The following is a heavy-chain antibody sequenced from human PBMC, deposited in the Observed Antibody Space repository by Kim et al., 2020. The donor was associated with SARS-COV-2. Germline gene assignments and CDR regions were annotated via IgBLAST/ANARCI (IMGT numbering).Heavy chain of an antibody. CDR2: INHSGST. V-gene: IGHV4-34*01. CDR1: GGSFSGYY. CDR3: ARGGGGGWYFDY. J-gene: IGHJ4*02. D-gene: IGHD2-15*01. Sequence: SETLSLTCAVYGGSFSGYYWSWIRQPPGKGLEWIGEINHSGSTNYNPSLKSRVTISVDTSKNQFSLKLSSVTAADTAVYYCARGGGGGWYFDYWGQGTRV.